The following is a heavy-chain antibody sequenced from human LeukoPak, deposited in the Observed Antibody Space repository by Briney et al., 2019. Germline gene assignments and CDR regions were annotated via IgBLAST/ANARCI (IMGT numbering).Heavy chain of an antibody. CDR1: GLTFSSYG. CDR2: INHSGST. Sequence: PGGSLRLSCAASGLTFSSYGMHWVRQPPGKRLEWIGEINHSGSTNYNPSLKSRVTISVDTSKNQFSLKLSSVTSADTAVYYCARLADIVVAPAAFTNDYGDYVFSGAFDSWGQGTLVTVSS. CDR3: ARLADIVVAPAAFTNDYGDYVFSGAFDS. J-gene: IGHJ4*02. D-gene: IGHD2-2*01. V-gene: IGHV4-34*01.